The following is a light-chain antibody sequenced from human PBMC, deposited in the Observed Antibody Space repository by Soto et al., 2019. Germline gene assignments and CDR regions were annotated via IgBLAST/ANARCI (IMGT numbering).Light chain of an antibody. V-gene: IGKV3-11*01. CDR2: DAS. J-gene: IGKJ5*01. Sequence: EIVLTQSPATLSLSPGASVSLSRRASQSVSSYLAWYQQTPGQAPRVLIYDASNTATGIPARFSGSGSGTDFTLTISSLEPEDFAVYYCQQRSNWITFGQGTRLEIK. CDR1: QSVSSY. CDR3: QQRSNWIT.